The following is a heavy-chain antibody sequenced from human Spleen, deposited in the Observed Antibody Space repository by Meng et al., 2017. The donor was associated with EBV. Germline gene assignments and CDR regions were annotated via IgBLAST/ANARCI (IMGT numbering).Heavy chain of an antibody. V-gene: IGHV4-30-2*05. D-gene: IGHD4-17*01. CDR1: GGSINNGGYS. J-gene: IGHJ4*02. Sequence: QLPLPESGSGLVKPSQTLSLTRAVSGGSINNGGYSWSWIRQPPGKGLDWIGYIYQSGSAYYNPSLKSRVTMSVDMSKNQFSLKLSSVTAADTAVYYCARDPNGDYAFDSWGQGTLVTVSS. CDR3: ARDPNGDYAFDS. CDR2: IYQSGSA.